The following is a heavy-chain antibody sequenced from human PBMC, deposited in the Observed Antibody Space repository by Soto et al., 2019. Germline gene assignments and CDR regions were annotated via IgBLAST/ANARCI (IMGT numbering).Heavy chain of an antibody. CDR2: INHSGST. CDR1: GGSFSGYY. J-gene: IGHJ4*02. D-gene: IGHD3-22*01. Sequence: PSETLSLTCAVYGGSFSGYYWSWIRQPPGKGLEWIGEINHSGSTNYNPSLKSRVTISVDTSKNQFSLKLSSVTAADTAVYYCARGNYYDSIRYYPPSIDYWGPGTLVTVFS. V-gene: IGHV4-34*01. CDR3: ARGNYYDSIRYYPPSIDY.